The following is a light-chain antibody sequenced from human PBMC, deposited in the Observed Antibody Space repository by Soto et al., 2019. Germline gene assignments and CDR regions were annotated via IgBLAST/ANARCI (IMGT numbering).Light chain of an antibody. CDR2: EVS. Sequence: QSALSQPASMSGSPGQSITIPCTGGSSDIGLYNYVSWYQHHPGKAPKLLISEVSNRPSGVSNRFSGSKSGNTASLTISGLQAEDEGDYYCISFTRSNTFVFGAGTKLTVL. CDR3: ISFTRSNTFV. V-gene: IGLV2-14*01. J-gene: IGLJ1*01. CDR1: SSDIGLYNY.